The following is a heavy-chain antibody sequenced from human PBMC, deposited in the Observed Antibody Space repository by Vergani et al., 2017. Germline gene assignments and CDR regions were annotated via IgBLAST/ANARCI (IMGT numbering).Heavy chain of an antibody. V-gene: IGHV1-69*13. CDR3: ARRGDGYNFGTDPGEYFQH. CDR2: IIPIFGTA. J-gene: IGHJ1*01. Sequence: QVQLVQSGAEVKKPGSSVKVSCKASGGTFSSYAISWVRQAPGQGREWMGRIIPIFGTANYARKFQGRVTITADESTSTAYMELSSLKSEDTAVYYCARRGDGYNFGTDPGEYFQHWGQGTLVTVSS. D-gene: IGHD5-24*01. CDR1: GGTFSSYA.